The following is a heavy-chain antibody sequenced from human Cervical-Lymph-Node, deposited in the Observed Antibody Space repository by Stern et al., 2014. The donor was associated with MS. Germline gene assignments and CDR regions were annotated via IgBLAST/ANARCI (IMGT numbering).Heavy chain of an antibody. D-gene: IGHD2-15*01. J-gene: IGHJ4*02. CDR1: GSTFRSYG. CDR2: IWHAGRNK. Sequence: VQLVESGGGVVQPGRSLRLACAASGSTFRSYGMHWVRQAPGKGLEWAPAIWHAGRNKYYGDSVKGRFTISRDNSKNTLYLQMNSLRVEDTAVYYCAREGGYCNYGTCYGLGYFDYWGQGTLVTVSS. V-gene: IGHV3-33*01. CDR3: AREGGYCNYGTCYGLGYFDY.